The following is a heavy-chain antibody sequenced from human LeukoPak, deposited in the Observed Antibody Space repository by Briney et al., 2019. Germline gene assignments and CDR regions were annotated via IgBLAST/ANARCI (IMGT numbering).Heavy chain of an antibody. CDR2: IYYSGGT. V-gene: IGHV4-31*03. CDR3: ARAPSPGWFDP. CDR1: GGSISSGGYY. Sequence: PSETLSLTCTVSGGSISSGGYYWSWIRQHPGKGLEWIGYIYYSGGTYYNPSLKSRVTISVDTSKNQFSLKLSSVTAADTAVYYCARAPSPGWFDPWGQGTLVTVSS. J-gene: IGHJ5*02.